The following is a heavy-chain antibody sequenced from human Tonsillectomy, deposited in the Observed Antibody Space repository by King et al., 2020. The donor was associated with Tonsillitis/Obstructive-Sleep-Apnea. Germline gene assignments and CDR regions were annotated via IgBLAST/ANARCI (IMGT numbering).Heavy chain of an antibody. CDR3: VRGRSYFDY. V-gene: IGHV3-49*05. CDR2: IRSTAYGWTK. J-gene: IGHJ4*02. CDR1: GFTFGDYA. Sequence: DVQLVESGGGLIKPGRSLRLSCTASGFTFGDYAMSLFRQAPGKGLEWVGFIRSTAYGWTKQYAESVKDRFSISRDDSKSTAYLQMNSLKTEDTAVYYCVRGRSYFDYWGQGTLVTVSS.